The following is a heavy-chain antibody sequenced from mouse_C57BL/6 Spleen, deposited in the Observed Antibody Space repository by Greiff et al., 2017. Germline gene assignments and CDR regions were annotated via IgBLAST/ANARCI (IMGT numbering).Heavy chain of an antibody. CDR2: INPNNGGT. V-gene: IGHV1-26*01. Sequence: EVQLQQSGPELVKPGASVKISCKASGYTFTDYYMNWVKQSHGKSLEWIGDINPNNGGTSYNQKFKGKATLTVDKSSSTAYMELRSLTSEDSAVYYCARREWGYDDAGFDYWGQGTTLTVSS. J-gene: IGHJ2*01. CDR3: ARREWGYDDAGFDY. D-gene: IGHD2-2*01. CDR1: GYTFTDYY.